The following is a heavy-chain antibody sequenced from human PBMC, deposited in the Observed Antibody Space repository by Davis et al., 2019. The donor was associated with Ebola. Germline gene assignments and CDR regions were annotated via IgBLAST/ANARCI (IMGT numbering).Heavy chain of an antibody. D-gene: IGHD3-10*01. Sequence: SETLSLTCTVSGGSISSYYWSWIRQPPGKGLEWIGYIYYSGSTNYNPSLKSRVTISVDTSKNQFSLKLSSVTAADTAVYYCARDLTLVYHYGMDVWGQGTTVTVSS. CDR1: GGSISSYY. J-gene: IGHJ6*02. CDR2: IYYSGST. V-gene: IGHV4-59*01. CDR3: ARDLTLVYHYGMDV.